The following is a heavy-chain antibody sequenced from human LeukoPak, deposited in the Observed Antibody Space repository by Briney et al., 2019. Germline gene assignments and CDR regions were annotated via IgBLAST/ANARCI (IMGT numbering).Heavy chain of an antibody. CDR3: AKLHTVQLRLWFGELLSYFQH. CDR2: ISGSGGST. Sequence: GGSLRLSCAASGFTFSSYAMSWVRQAPGKGLEWVLAISGSGGSTYYADSVKGRFTISRDNSKNTLYLQMNSLRAEDTAVYYCAKLHTVQLRLWFGELLSYFQHWGQGTLVTVSS. J-gene: IGHJ1*01. D-gene: IGHD3-10*01. V-gene: IGHV3-23*01. CDR1: GFTFSSYA.